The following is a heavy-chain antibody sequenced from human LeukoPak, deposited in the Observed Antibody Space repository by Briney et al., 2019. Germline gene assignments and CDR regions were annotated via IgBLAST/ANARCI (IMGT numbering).Heavy chain of an antibody. V-gene: IGHV3-23*01. CDR2: ISGGAAST. D-gene: IGHD2-15*01. CDR3: AKSGRYCSGGSCYQEASLDY. Sequence: SGGTLRLSCAASGFTFSGYGMSWVRQAPGKGLEWVSAISGGAASTNYADSVKGRFTISRDNSKNTLYLQMNSLRAEDTAVYYCAKSGRYCSGGSCYQEASLDYWGQGTLVTVSS. CDR1: GFTFSGYG. J-gene: IGHJ4*02.